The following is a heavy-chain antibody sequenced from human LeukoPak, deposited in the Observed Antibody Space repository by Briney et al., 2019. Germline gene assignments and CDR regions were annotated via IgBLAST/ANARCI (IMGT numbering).Heavy chain of an antibody. CDR3: AKMSGGNPVLDY. Sequence: GGSLRLSCAASGFTFSSYAMHWVRQAPGKGLEWVAVISYDGSNKYYADSVKGRFTISRDNSKNTLYLQMNSLRAEDTAVYYCAKMSGGNPVLDYWGQGTLVTVSS. CDR2: ISYDGSNK. V-gene: IGHV3-30*04. J-gene: IGHJ4*02. CDR1: GFTFSSYA. D-gene: IGHD4-23*01.